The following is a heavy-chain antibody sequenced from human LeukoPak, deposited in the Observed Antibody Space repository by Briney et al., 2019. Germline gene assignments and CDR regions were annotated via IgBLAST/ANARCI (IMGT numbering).Heavy chain of an antibody. D-gene: IGHD1-26*01. V-gene: IGHV4-34*01. Sequence: SETPSLTCAVYGGSFSGYYWSWIRQPPGKGLEWIGEINHSGSTNYNPSLKSRVTISVDTSKNQFSLKLSSVTAADTAVYYCARGPYSGSYPRGTWFDPWGQGTLVTVSS. CDR2: INHSGST. J-gene: IGHJ5*02. CDR1: GGSFSGYY. CDR3: ARGPYSGSYPRGTWFDP.